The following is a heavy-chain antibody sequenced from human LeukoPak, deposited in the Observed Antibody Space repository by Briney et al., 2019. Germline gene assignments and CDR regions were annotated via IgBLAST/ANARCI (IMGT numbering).Heavy chain of an antibody. CDR3: AREGQQITFGGVIVRRFFDY. D-gene: IGHD3-16*02. J-gene: IGHJ4*02. CDR2: SNHSGST. CDR1: GGSFSGYY. V-gene: IGHV4-34*01. Sequence: PSETLSLTCAVYGGSFSGYYWSWIRQPPGKGLEWIGESNHSGSTNYNPSLKSRVTISVDTSKNQFSLKLSSVTAADTAVYYCAREGQQITFGGVIVRRFFDYWGQGTLVTVSS.